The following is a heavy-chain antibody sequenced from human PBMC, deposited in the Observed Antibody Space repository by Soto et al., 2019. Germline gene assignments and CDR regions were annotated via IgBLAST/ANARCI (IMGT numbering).Heavy chain of an antibody. CDR3: ARVDGTY. CDR2: INAGNGNT. CDR1: GYTFSSYA. J-gene: IGHJ4*02. D-gene: IGHD1-26*01. Sequence: QVQLVQSGAEEKKPGASVKVSCKASGYTFSSYAIHWVRQAPGQGLEWMGWINAGNGNTKYSQKFQGRVTITRDTSASTAYMELNSLRSEDTAVYYCARVDGTYWGQGTLGTVSS. V-gene: IGHV1-3*05.